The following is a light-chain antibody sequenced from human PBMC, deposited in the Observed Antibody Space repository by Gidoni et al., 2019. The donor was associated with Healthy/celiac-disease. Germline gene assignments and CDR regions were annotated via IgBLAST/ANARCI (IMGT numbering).Light chain of an antibody. CDR2: KSS. J-gene: IGKJ1*01. CDR1: QSSSSW. CDR3: QQYNSYPGT. V-gene: IGKV1-5*03. Sequence: DIQRTQSPSTLSASVGDRVTITCRASQSSSSWLAWYQQQPGKATKLLIYKSSSLESGVPSRFSGSGSGTEFTLTISRLHPDDVATSYCQQYNSYPGTFGQGTKVEIK.